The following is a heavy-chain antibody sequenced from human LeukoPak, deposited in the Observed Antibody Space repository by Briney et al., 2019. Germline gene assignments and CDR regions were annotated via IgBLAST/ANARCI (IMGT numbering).Heavy chain of an antibody. V-gene: IGHV3-23*01. CDR1: GLTFSKYA. CDR3: AKRLAYGSGGSDYFDY. D-gene: IGHD3-10*01. J-gene: IGHJ4*02. CDR2: ISGSGGNT. Sequence: GGSLRLSCAASGLTFSKYAMTWVRQAPGKGLEWVSAISGSGGNTYYADSVKGRFTISRDNSKNTLYLQMNSLRAEDTAVYYCAKRLAYGSGGSDYFDYWGQGTLVTVSS.